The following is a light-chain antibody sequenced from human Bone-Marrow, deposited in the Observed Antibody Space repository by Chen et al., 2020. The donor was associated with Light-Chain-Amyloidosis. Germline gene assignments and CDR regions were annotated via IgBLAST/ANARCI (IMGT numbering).Light chain of an antibody. CDR1: AFPTEY. V-gene: IGLV3-25*03. CDR3: QSADSSGTYEVI. J-gene: IGLJ2*01. Sequence: SYELTQPPSVSVSPGQKARITSSVDAFPTEYAYWYQQKPGHAPVLVIHRDTERPSGISERFSGSSSGTTATLTISGVQAEDEADYHCQSADSSGTYEVIFGGGTKLTVL. CDR2: RDT.